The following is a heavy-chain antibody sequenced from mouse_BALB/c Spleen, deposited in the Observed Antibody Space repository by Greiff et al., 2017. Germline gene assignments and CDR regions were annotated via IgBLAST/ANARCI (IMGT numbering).Heavy chain of an antibody. V-gene: IGHV1-87*01. D-gene: IGHD2-14*01. Sequence: QVQLKQSGAELARPGASVKLSCKASGYTFTSYWMQWVKQRPGQGLEWIGAIYPGDGDTRYTQKFKGKATLTADKSSSTAYMQLSSLASEDSAVYYCARAIGTTYWYFDVWGAGTTVTVSS. CDR2: IYPGDGDT. CDR3: ARAIGTTYWYFDV. CDR1: GYTFTSYW. J-gene: IGHJ1*01.